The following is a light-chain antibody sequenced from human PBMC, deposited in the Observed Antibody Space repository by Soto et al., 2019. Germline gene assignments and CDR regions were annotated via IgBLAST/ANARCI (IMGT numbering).Light chain of an antibody. CDR2: DVS. J-gene: IGLJ2*01. V-gene: IGLV2-14*01. CDR1: SSDVGGYNY. CDR3: SSYTSTSLVV. Sequence: QSVLTQPASVSGSPGQSITISCTGTSSDVGGYNYVSWYQQHPGKAPKLMIYDVSYRPSGVSNRFSGSKSGNTASLTISGLQAEDEADYYCSSYTSTSLVVFGGGTKLTVL.